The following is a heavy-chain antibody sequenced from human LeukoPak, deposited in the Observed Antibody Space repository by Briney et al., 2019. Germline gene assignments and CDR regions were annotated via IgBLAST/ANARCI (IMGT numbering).Heavy chain of an antibody. J-gene: IGHJ5*02. CDR1: GYTFTGYY. Sequence: ASVKVSCKASGYTFTGYYMHWVRQAPGQGLEWMGWINPNSGGTNYAQKFQGRVTMTRDTSISTAYMELSRLRSDDTAVYYCARGVGSEQFNWFDPWGQGTLVTVSS. D-gene: IGHD6-19*01. CDR2: INPNSGGT. V-gene: IGHV1-2*02. CDR3: ARGVGSEQFNWFDP.